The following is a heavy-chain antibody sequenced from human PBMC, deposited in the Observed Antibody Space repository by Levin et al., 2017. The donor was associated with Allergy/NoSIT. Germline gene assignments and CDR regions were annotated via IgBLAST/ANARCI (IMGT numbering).Heavy chain of an antibody. CDR3: AREWEIAAAGSAEYFQH. D-gene: IGHD6-13*01. CDR2: INPNSGGT. J-gene: IGHJ1*01. CDR1: GYTFTGYY. Sequence: GESLKISCKASGYTFTGYYMHWVRQAPGQGLEWMGWINPNSGGTNNAQKFQGRVTMTRDTSISTAYMELSRLRSDDTAVYYCAREWEIAAAGSAEYFQHWGQGTLVTVSS. V-gene: IGHV1-2*02.